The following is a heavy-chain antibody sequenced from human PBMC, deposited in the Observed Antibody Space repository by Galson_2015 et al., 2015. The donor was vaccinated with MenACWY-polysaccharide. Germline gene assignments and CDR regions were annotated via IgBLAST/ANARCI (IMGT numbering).Heavy chain of an antibody. CDR2: IKQDGSER. J-gene: IGHJ4*02. Sequence: SLRLSCAASEFTFSSFWMAWVRQAPGKGLEWVANIKQDGSERYYVDSVQGRFTISRDNAENSLFLQMSSLRAEDTAVYYCARVRLRDVGRYFDCWGQGTLVTVSS. CDR1: EFTFSSFW. D-gene: IGHD1-26*01. V-gene: IGHV3-7*01. CDR3: ARVRLRDVGRYFDC.